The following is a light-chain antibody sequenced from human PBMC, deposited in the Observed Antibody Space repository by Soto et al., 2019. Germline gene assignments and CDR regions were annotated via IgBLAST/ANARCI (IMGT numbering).Light chain of an antibody. CDR3: LQYSSHSWT. CDR1: QSISDW. CDR2: DAS. V-gene: IGKV1-5*01. Sequence: DIQMTQSPSTLSASVGDRVTITCRASQSISDWVAWYQQKPGKAPNLLIFDASSLKSGIPSRFSGSGAGKEFTLTISSLKPDDFATYYCLQYSSHSWTLGQGTKVDIK. J-gene: IGKJ1*01.